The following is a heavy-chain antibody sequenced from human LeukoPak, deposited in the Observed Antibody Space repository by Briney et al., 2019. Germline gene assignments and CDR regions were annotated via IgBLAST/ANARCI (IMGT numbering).Heavy chain of an antibody. D-gene: IGHD5-12*01. Sequence: GALRLSCAASGFTFSSYAMHWVRQAPGRGLEWVAVISYDGSNKYYADSVKGRFTISRDNSKNTLYLQMNSLRAEDTAVYYCAKDRGGYTYYPFLSYFFDYWGQGTLVTVSS. CDR1: GFTFSSYA. J-gene: IGHJ4*02. CDR2: ISYDGSNK. V-gene: IGHV3-30*04. CDR3: AKDRGGYTYYPFLSYFFDY.